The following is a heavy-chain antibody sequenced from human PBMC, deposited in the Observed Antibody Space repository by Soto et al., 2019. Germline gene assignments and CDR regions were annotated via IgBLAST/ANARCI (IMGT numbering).Heavy chain of an antibody. CDR1: GFTFSSYN. Sequence: QVQLVESGGGVVQPGRSLRLSCAASGFTFSSYNMNWVRQAPGKGLEWLTVISFDGSNMYYADSVNGRFTISRDNSKNTLYLEMDSLRPEDTAVYYCASEVGTFYYHYGVDVWGQGTTVTVSS. CDR2: ISFDGSNM. V-gene: IGHV3-30-3*01. D-gene: IGHD2-21*02. J-gene: IGHJ6*02. CDR3: ASEVGTFYYHYGVDV.